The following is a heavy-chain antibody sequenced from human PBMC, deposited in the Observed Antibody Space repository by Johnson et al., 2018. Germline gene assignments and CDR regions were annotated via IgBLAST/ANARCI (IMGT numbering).Heavy chain of an antibody. CDR1: GFTFSSYS. CDR3: ARSQAVQH. J-gene: IGHJ1*01. CDR2: IRSSSMYI. Sequence: VQLGQSGGGLVKPGGSLRLSCADSGFTFSSYSMNWVRKAPGKGLEGVSSIRSSSMYIYYEDSVKGRFTISRDNDKNSLYLQMNSRRAEDTAGYYCARSQAVQHWGQGTLVTVSS. V-gene: IGHV3-21*01.